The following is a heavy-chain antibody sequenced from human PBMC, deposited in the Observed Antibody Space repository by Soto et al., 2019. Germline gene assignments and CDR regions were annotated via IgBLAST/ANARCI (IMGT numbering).Heavy chain of an antibody. Sequence: EVQLVESGGGLVQPGGSLRLSCAASGFTVSSNYMSWVRQAPGKGLEWVSVIYSGGSTYYADSVKGRFTISRHNSKNTLYLQMNSLRAEDTALYYCARDTDRYYYGSGSRDYGMDVWGQGTTVTVSS. D-gene: IGHD3-10*01. V-gene: IGHV3-53*04. CDR3: ARDTDRYYYGSGSRDYGMDV. J-gene: IGHJ6*02. CDR1: GFTVSSNY. CDR2: IYSGGST.